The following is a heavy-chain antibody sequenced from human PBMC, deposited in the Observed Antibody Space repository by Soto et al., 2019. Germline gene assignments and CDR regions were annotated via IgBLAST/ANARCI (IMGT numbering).Heavy chain of an antibody. CDR1: GASISAGNW. CDR3: ARVFSGNKEWLDP. D-gene: IGHD3-10*01. J-gene: IGHJ5*02. V-gene: IGHV4-4*02. Sequence: QVQLQESGPGLVKPWGTLSLTCSVSGASISAGNWWTWVRQPPGMGLEWIGEIFDNDSTNYNPSLKRRVTISIDKSQNQISLKMTSVTAADTAVYYCARVFSGNKEWLDPWGQGTLVTVSS. CDR2: IFDNDST.